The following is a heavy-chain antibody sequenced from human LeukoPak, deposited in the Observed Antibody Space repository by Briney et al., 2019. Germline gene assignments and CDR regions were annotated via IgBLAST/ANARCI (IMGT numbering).Heavy chain of an antibody. J-gene: IGHJ4*02. CDR1: GFTFDDYA. CDR3: AKGDYFDY. CDR2: ISWNSGSI. Sequence: GGSLRLPCAASGFTFDDYAMHWVRQAPGKGLEWVSGISWNSGSIGYADSVKGRFTISRDNAKNSLYLQMNSLRAEDMALYYCAKGDYFDYWGQGTLVTVSS. V-gene: IGHV3-9*03.